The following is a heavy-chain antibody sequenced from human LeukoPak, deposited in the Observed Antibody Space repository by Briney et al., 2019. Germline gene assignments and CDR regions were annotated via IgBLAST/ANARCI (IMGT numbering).Heavy chain of an antibody. CDR2: ISSSSSYI. Sequence: PGGSLRLSCAASGFTFSSYSMNWVRQAPGKGLECVSSISSSSSYIYYADSVKGRFTIPRDNAKNSLYLQMNSLRAEDTAVYYCARGSSRYCSGGSCYYFDYWGQGTLVTVSS. V-gene: IGHV3-21*01. J-gene: IGHJ4*02. CDR1: GFTFSSYS. D-gene: IGHD2-15*01. CDR3: ARGSSRYCSGGSCYYFDY.